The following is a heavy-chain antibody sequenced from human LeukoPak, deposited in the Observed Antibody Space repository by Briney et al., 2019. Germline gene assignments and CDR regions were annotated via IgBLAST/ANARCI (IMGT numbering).Heavy chain of an antibody. V-gene: IGHV1-2*02. D-gene: IGHD1-7*01. CDR2: INPNSGGT. CDR3: ARGVGITGTTGDY. Sequence: ASVKVSCKASGYTFTGYYMHWVRQAPGQGLEWMGRINPNSGGTNYAQKFQGRVTMTRDTSISTAYMELSRLRSDDTAVYYCARGVGITGTTGDYWGQGTLVTVSS. CDR1: GYTFTGYY. J-gene: IGHJ4*02.